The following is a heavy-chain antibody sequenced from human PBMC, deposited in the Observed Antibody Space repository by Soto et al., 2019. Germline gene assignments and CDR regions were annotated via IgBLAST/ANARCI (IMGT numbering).Heavy chain of an antibody. CDR1: GYTFTSYY. D-gene: IGHD2-2*01. CDR3: ARDREDIVVVPAASQGPYYYYYMDV. Sequence: GASVKVSCKASGYTFTSYYMHWVRQAPGQGLEWMGIINPSGGSTSYAQKFQGRVTMTRDTSTSTVYMELSSLRSEDAAVYYCARDREDIVVVPAASQGPYYYYYMDVWGKGTTVTVSS. CDR2: INPSGGST. V-gene: IGHV1-46*03. J-gene: IGHJ6*03.